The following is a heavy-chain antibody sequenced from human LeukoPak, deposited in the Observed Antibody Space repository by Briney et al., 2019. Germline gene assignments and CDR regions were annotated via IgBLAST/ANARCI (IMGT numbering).Heavy chain of an antibody. V-gene: IGHV1-18*01. CDR1: GYTFTSYG. CDR3: AADRYDYVWGNRRFSLFY. CDR2: ISAYNGNT. J-gene: IGHJ4*02. D-gene: IGHD3-16*01. Sequence: GASVKVSCKASGYTFTSYGISWVRQAPGQGLEWMGWISAYNGNTNYAQKLQGRVTMTTDTSTSTAYMELRSLRSDDTAVYYCAADRYDYVWGNRRFSLFYWGQGTLVTVSS.